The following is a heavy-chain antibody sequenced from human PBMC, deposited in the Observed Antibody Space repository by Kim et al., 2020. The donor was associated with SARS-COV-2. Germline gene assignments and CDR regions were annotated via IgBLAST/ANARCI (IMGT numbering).Heavy chain of an antibody. CDR1: GFTFDDYA. CDR2: ISWNSGSI. J-gene: IGHJ4*02. V-gene: IGHV3-9*01. CDR3: AKDMYGESSYYFDY. Sequence: GGSLRLSCAASGFTFDDYAMHWVRQAPGKGLEWVSGISWNSGSIGYADSVKGRFTISRDNAKNSLYLQMNSLRAEDTALYYCAKDMYGESSYYFDYWGQG. D-gene: IGHD3-10*02.